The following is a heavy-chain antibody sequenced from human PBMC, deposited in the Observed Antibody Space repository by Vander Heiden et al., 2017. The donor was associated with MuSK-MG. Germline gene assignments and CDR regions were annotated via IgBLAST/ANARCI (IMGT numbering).Heavy chain of an antibody. V-gene: IGHV3-21*01. D-gene: IGHD3-3*01. CDR1: GFPFSSYS. CDR3: AKDMDIGSTIGTYFDD. J-gene: IGHJ4*02. Sequence: EVQLVESGGGLVKPGWSLRLSCRASGFPFSSYSMNWVRQAPGKGLEWVSSISSSSSYISYADAGKGRVTISRDNAKNSRDLKRNSMGADEKAVYYCAKDMDIGSTIGTYFDDWGQGTLVTVSS. CDR2: ISSSSSYI.